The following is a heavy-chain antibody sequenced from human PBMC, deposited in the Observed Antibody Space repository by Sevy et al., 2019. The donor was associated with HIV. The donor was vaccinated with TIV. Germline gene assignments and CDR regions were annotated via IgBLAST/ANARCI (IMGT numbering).Heavy chain of an antibody. Sequence: VGSLRLSCAASGFTFSKYSMSWVRQPPGKGLEWVSTLSFGCGEINYADSVKGRFTISRDNSKSSVYLQMNNLRPEDTAVYYCAREGCSKPHDHWGQGTLVTVSS. CDR3: AREGCSKPHDH. D-gene: IGHD2-2*01. J-gene: IGHJ4*02. CDR1: GFTFSKYS. V-gene: IGHV3-23*01. CDR2: LSFGCGEI.